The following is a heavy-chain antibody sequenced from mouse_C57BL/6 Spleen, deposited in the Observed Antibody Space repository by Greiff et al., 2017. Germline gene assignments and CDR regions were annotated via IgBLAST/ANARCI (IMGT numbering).Heavy chain of an antibody. CDR1: GYAFSSYW. CDR2: IYPGDGAT. CDR3: ARGGYYYGSTFDY. J-gene: IGHJ2*01. D-gene: IGHD1-1*01. V-gene: IGHV1-80*01. Sequence: QVQLQQSGAELVKPGASVKISCKASGYAFSSYWMNWVKQRPGKGLEWIGQIYPGDGATNYNGKFKGKATLTADKSSSTAYMQLSSLTSEDSAVYFCARGGYYYGSTFDYWGQGTTLTVSS.